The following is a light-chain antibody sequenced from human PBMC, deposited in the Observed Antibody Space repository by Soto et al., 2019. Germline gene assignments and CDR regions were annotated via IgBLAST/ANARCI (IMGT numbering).Light chain of an antibody. Sequence: EIVLTQSPATLSLSPGERATLSCRASQSFSSYLAWYQQKPGQAPRLLIYDASNRATGIPARFSGSGSGTDFTLTISSLEPEDFEVYYCQQRSNWPPTFGGGTKVDIX. V-gene: IGKV3-11*01. CDR3: QQRSNWPPT. CDR1: QSFSSY. CDR2: DAS. J-gene: IGKJ4*01.